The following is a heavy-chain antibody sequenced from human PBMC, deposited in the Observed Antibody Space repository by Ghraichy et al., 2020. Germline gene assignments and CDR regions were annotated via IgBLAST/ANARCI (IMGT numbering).Heavy chain of an antibody. Sequence: LSLTCAASGFTFSSYPMHWVRQAPDKGLEWVAVISYDGSNKYYADSVKGRFTISRDNSKNTLSLQMNSLRAEDTAMYYCAREGSGYDDGRYKWFDPWGQGTLVTVSS. V-gene: IGHV3-30-3*01. J-gene: IGHJ5*02. CDR3: AREGSGYDDGRYKWFDP. CDR2: ISYDGSNK. CDR1: GFTFSSYP. D-gene: IGHD5-12*01.